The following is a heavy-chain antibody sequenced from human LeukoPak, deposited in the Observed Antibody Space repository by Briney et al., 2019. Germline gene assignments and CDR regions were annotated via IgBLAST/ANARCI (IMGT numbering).Heavy chain of an antibody. V-gene: IGHV4-39*01. CDR2: IYYSGIT. Sequence: PSETLSLTCTVSGGSISSSSYYWGWIRQPPGKGLQWIASIYYSGITYYNPSLKSRVTISVDTSKNQFSLNLSSVTAADTAVYYCARYLRGSHFDYWGQGTLVTVSS. CDR1: GGSISSSSYY. J-gene: IGHJ4*02. D-gene: IGHD1-26*01. CDR3: ARYLRGSHFDY.